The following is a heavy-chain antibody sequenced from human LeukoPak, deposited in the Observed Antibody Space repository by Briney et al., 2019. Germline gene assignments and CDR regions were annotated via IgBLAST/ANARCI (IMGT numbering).Heavy chain of an antibody. V-gene: IGHV4-34*01. D-gene: IGHD3-10*01. CDR1: GGSFSGYY. Sequence: SGTLSLTCAVYGGSFSGYYWSWIRQPPGKGLEWIGEINHSGSTNYNPSLKSRVTISVDTSKNQFSLKLSSVTAADTAVYYCAKRTTRPSGRWFDPWGQGTLVTVSS. CDR3: AKRTTRPSGRWFDP. J-gene: IGHJ5*02. CDR2: INHSGST.